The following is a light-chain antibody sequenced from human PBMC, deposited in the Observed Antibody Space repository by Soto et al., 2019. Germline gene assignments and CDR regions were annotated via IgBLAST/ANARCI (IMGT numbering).Light chain of an antibody. CDR2: GNN. CDR3: QSYHSSLSGSGV. CDR1: SSNIGTGYD. J-gene: IGLJ2*01. Sequence: QSVLTQPPSVSGAPGQRVTISCTGSSSNIGTGYDVHWYQQLPGTAPKLLIYGNNNRPSGVPDRFSGSKSGTSASLAITGLQAEDEADYYCQSYHSSLSGSGVFGGGTKVTVL. V-gene: IGLV1-40*01.